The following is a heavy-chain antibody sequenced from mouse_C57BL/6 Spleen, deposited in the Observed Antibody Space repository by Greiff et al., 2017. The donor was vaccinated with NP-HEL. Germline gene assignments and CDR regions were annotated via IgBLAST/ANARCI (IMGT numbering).Heavy chain of an antibody. Sequence: VQLQQSGPELVKPGASAKIPCKASGYTFTDYNMDWVKQSHGKSLEWIGDITPNNGGTIYNQKFKGKATLTVDKSSSTAYMELRSLTSEDTAVYYCARHDYDVEYYAMDYWGQGTSVTVSS. V-gene: IGHV1-18*01. CDR3: ARHDYDVEYYAMDY. CDR2: ITPNNGGT. D-gene: IGHD2-4*01. CDR1: GYTFTDYN. J-gene: IGHJ4*01.